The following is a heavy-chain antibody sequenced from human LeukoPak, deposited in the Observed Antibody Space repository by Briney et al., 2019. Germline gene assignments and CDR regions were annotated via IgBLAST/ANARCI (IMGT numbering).Heavy chain of an antibody. D-gene: IGHD6-13*01. CDR1: GGSISSGSYY. CDR2: IYTSGST. CDR3: ARGVISSWSYYFDY. J-gene: IGHJ4*02. V-gene: IGHV4-61*02. Sequence: PSQTLSLTCTVSGGSISSGSYYWSWFRQPAGKGLEWIGRIYTSGSTNYNPSLKSRVTISVDTSKNQFSLKLSSVTAADTAVYYCARGVISSWSYYFDYWGQGTLVTVSS.